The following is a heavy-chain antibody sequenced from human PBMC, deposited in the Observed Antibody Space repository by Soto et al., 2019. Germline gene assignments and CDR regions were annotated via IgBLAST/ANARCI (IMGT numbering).Heavy chain of an antibody. CDR2: FYYSGTT. Sequence: SETLSLTCSVSGGSISSSGYYWGWIRQPPGMGLEWIGSFYYSGTTYSNPSLKSRVTISVDTSKNQFSLKLSSVTAADTAVYYCARTYSSSWFHAFDIWGQGTMVTVSS. J-gene: IGHJ3*02. D-gene: IGHD6-13*01. CDR1: GGSISSSGYY. CDR3: ARTYSSSWFHAFDI. V-gene: IGHV4-39*01.